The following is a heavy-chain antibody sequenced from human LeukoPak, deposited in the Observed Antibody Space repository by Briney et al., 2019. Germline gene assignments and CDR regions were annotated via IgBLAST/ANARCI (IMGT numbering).Heavy chain of an antibody. V-gene: IGHV1-2*02. J-gene: IGHJ5*02. CDR3: ARSRPGIVVVPAAPHNQKFDP. Sequence: GASVKVSSTASVYTFTGYDMHWVPQAPGQGLEWLGWINPNSGVTDYAQKLQGRVTMTRDTSISTAYMELSRLRSDDTAVYYCARSRPGIVVVPAAPHNQKFDPWGQGTLVTVSS. CDR1: VYTFTGYD. CDR2: INPNSGVT. D-gene: IGHD2-2*01.